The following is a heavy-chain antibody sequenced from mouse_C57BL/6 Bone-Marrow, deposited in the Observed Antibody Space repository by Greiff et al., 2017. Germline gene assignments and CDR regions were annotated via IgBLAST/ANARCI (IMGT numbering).Heavy chain of an antibody. CDR3: ARNYYGSSFYWYFDV. CDR1: GIDFSRYW. CDR2: INPDSSTI. J-gene: IGHJ1*03. V-gene: IGHV4-1*01. D-gene: IGHD1-1*01. Sequence: EVKLMESGGGLVQPGGSLKLSCAASGIDFSRYWMSWVRRAPGKGLEWIGEINPDSSTINYAPSLKDKFIISRDNAKNTLYLQMSKVRSEDTALYYSARNYYGSSFYWYFDVWGTGTTVTVSS.